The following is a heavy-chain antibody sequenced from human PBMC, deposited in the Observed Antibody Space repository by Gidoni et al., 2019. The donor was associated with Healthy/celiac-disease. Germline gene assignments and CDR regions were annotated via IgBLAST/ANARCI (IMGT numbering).Heavy chain of an antibody. CDR2: IIPIFGTA. D-gene: IGHD2-2*03. J-gene: IGHJ4*02. CDR3: ARSFGYCSSTSCYRETDFDY. CDR1: GVTFSSYA. Sequence: QVQLVQSGAAVKKPGSSVKVSCHASGVTFSSYAISWVRQAPGQGLEWMGGIIPIFGTANYAQKCQGRVKITADEDTSTAYMELSSLRSEDTAVYYCARSFGYCSSTSCYRETDFDYWGQGTLVTVSS. V-gene: IGHV1-69*01.